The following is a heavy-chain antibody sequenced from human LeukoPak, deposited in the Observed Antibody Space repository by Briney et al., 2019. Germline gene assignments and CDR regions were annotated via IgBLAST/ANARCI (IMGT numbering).Heavy chain of an antibody. D-gene: IGHD4-23*01. CDR3: ARHLLDYGGNPYGMDV. J-gene: IGHJ6*02. CDR1: GGSISSYY. CDR2: IYYTGST. V-gene: IGHV4-59*08. Sequence: SETLSLTCTVSGGSISSYYWSWIRQPPGKGLEWIGYIYYTGSTNYNPSLQSRVAISVDTSKNHLSLKLSSVTAADTAVYYCARHLLDYGGNPYGMDVWGQGTTVTVSS.